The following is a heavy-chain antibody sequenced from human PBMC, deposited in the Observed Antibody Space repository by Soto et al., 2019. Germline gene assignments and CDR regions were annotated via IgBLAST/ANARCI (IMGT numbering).Heavy chain of an antibody. Sequence: SETLSLTCTVSGGSISSYYWSWIRQPPGKGLEWIGYIYYSGSTNYNPPLKSRVTISVDTSKNQFSLKLSSVTAADTAVYYCARDRYGDYLFDYWGQGTLVTVSS. CDR2: IYYSGST. CDR3: ARDRYGDYLFDY. V-gene: IGHV4-59*01. CDR1: GGSISSYY. J-gene: IGHJ4*02. D-gene: IGHD4-17*01.